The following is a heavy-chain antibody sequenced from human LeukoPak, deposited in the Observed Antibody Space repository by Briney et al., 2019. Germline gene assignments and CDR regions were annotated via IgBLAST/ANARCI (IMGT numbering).Heavy chain of an antibody. CDR2: INWNGGST. Sequence: PGGSLRLSCAASGFTFDDYGMSWVRQAPGKGLEWVSGINWNGGSTGYADSVKGRFTISRDNAKSSLYLQMNSLRAEDTALYYCARVGQQWRGFDYWGQGTLVTVSS. D-gene: IGHD6-19*01. V-gene: IGHV3-20*04. J-gene: IGHJ4*02. CDR3: ARVGQQWRGFDY. CDR1: GFTFDDYG.